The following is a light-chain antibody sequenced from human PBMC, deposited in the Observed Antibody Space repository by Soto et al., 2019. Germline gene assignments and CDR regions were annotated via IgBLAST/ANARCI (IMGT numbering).Light chain of an antibody. CDR1: ESISRW. J-gene: IGKJ2*01. Sequence: DIQMTQSPYTLSASVGDRVTITCRSSESISRWLAWXRXKPGKAPKLLIHRASTLENGVPSRISGSGSGTDFTLTISNLQPDDFATYYCQQDKSYSPYTLGQGTK. V-gene: IGKV1-5*03. CDR2: RAS. CDR3: QQDKSYSPYT.